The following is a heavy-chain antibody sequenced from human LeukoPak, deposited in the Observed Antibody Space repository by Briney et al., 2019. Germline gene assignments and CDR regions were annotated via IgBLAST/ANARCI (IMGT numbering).Heavy chain of an antibody. CDR3: AREGAVAGMKVYYYMDV. CDR2: MNPNSGNT. Sequence: ASVKVSCKASGYTFTSYDINWVRQATGQGLEWMGWMNPNSGNTGYAQKFQGRVTMTRNTSISTAYMELSSLRSEDTAVYYCAREGAVAGMKVYYYMDVWGKGATVTISS. J-gene: IGHJ6*03. CDR1: GYTFTSYD. V-gene: IGHV1-8*01. D-gene: IGHD6-19*01.